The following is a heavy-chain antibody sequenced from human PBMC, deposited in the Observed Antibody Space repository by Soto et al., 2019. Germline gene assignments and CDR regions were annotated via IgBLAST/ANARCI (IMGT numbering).Heavy chain of an antibody. Sequence: QITLKESGPPLVKPTQTLTLTCTFSGFSLSTSGVGVGWIRQPPGKALEWLAPIYWDDDKRYSPSLKSRLTITKDTSKNQVVLTMTNMDPVDTATYYCAHKREYVWFDYWGQGTLVTVSS. CDR1: GFSLSTSGVG. D-gene: IGHD3-10*01. V-gene: IGHV2-5*02. CDR3: AHKREYVWFDY. J-gene: IGHJ4*02. CDR2: IYWDDDK.